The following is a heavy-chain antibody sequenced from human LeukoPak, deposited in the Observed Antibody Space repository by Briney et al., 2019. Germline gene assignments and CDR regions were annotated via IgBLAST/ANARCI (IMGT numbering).Heavy chain of an antibody. CDR3: ARAAIAAARIYYYMDV. J-gene: IGHJ6*03. D-gene: IGHD6-13*01. CDR1: GFTFTDVG. Sequence: GGSLRLSCAVSGFTFTDVGMNWVRQAPGKGLEWVSFISTSSSYIHNADSVKGRFTISRDNAENSLYLQMNSLRAEDTAVYYCARAAIAAARIYYYMDVWGKGTTVTVSS. CDR2: ISTSSSYI. V-gene: IGHV3-21*01.